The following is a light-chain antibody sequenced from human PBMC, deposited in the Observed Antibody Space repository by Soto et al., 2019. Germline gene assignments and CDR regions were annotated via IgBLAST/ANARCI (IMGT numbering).Light chain of an antibody. J-gene: IGKJ5*01. CDR3: QQRSNWPPIT. CDR1: QSVSSGY. CDR2: DAS. Sequence: EIVLTQSPGTLSLSPGERATLSCRASQSVSSGYLAWYQHKPGQAPRLLIYDASNRATGIPARFSGSGSGTDFTLTISSLEPEDFAVYYCQQRSNWPPITFGQGTRLEIK. V-gene: IGKV3-11*01.